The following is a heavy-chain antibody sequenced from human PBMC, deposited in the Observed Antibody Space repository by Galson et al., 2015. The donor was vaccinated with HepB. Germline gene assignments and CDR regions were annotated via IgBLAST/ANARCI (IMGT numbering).Heavy chain of an antibody. CDR3: ARAQITMMTGYFDS. Sequence: LRPSCAASGFTFGAYGMHWVRQAPGKGLEWVAGIWFDGSSTSYGDSVKGRFTISRENSENTLYLQMNSLRAEDTAVYYCARAQITMMTGYFDSWGQGTLVTVSS. D-gene: IGHD3-22*01. CDR1: GFTFGAYG. V-gene: IGHV3-33*01. CDR2: IWFDGSST. J-gene: IGHJ4*02.